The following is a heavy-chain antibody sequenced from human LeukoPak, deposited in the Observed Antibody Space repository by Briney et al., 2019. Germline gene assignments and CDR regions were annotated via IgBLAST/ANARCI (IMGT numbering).Heavy chain of an antibody. CDR1: GGSISSGSYY. J-gene: IGHJ4*02. Sequence: SETLSLTCTVSGGSISSGSYYWSWIRQPAGKGLEWIGRIYTSGSTNYNPSLKSRVTISVDTSKNQFSLKLSSVTAADTAVYYCARNQLWLGESTFDYWGQGTLVTVSS. V-gene: IGHV4-61*02. CDR3: ARNQLWLGESTFDY. CDR2: IYTSGST. D-gene: IGHD3-10*01.